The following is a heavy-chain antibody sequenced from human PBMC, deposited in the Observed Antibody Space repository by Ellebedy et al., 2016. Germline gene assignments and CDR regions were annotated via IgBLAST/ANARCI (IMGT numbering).Heavy chain of an antibody. CDR1: GFTVSSSY. V-gene: IGHV3-53*01. Sequence: GESLKISCAASGFTVSSSYVSWVRQAPGKGLEWVSTISSAGSPNYADSVRGRFTISRDSSKDTLYLEMDSLRADDTAIYYCAKCRHSTGCLLDSWGQGTLVTVTS. CDR3: AKCRHSTGCLLDS. J-gene: IGHJ4*02. D-gene: IGHD6-19*01. CDR2: ISSAGSP.